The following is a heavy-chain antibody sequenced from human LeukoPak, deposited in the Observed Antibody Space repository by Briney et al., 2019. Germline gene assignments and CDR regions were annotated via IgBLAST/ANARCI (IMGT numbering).Heavy chain of an antibody. CDR1: GFTFNKYN. D-gene: IGHD1-7*01. V-gene: IGHV3-48*01. CDR2: ITTSSTTI. Sequence: PGEPTKLTLPASGFTFNKYNMNWSRQAPGLVLERISYITTSSTTIYYADSVKGRFTTSRDNTKTSLYLQMNRLRPEDTAVYYCARQTTYLDPWGQGTLVTVSS. CDR3: ARQTTYLDP. J-gene: IGHJ5*02.